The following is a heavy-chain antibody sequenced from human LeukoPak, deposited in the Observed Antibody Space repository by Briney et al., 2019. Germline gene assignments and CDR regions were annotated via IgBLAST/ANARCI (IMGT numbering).Heavy chain of an antibody. V-gene: IGHV4-39*07. D-gene: IGHD5-18*01. J-gene: IGHJ5*02. CDR3: AKGAGGFSYYNWFDP. CDR2: IYYSGTT. CDR1: GGSISSSPYY. Sequence: SETLSLTCTVSGGSISSSPYYWGWIRQPPGKGQEWIGSIYYSGTTHYNPSLESRVTISVDTSKNQFSLKLASVTAADTAIYYCAKGAGGFSYYNWFDPWGQGTLVTVSS.